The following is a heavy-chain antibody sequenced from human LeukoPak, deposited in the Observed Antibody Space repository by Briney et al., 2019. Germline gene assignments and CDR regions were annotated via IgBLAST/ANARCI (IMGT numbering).Heavy chain of an antibody. CDR2: INPNSGGT. D-gene: IGHD3-10*01. Sequence: ASVKVSCKASGYTFTGYYMHWVRQAPGQGLEWMGRINPNSGGTNYAQKFQGRVTMTRDTSISTAYMELSRLRFDDTAVYYCAREGALWFGELLSYYYGMDVWGQGTTVTVSS. CDR1: GYTFTGYY. J-gene: IGHJ6*02. CDR3: AREGALWFGELLSYYYGMDV. V-gene: IGHV1-2*06.